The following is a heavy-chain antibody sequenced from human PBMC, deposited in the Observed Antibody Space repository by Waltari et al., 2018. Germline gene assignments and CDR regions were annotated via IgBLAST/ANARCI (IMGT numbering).Heavy chain of an antibody. CDR1: GYTFISYY. CDR3: ARDMGTNRGIYSGPDY. V-gene: IGHV1-46*01. CDR2: ITPSGGST. Sequence: QVQLVQSGAEVKKPGASVKVSCKASGYTFISYYMHWVRQAPGQGLEWMGIITPSGGSTNYAQKFQGRVTMTRDTSTSTVYMELSSLRSEDTAVYYCARDMGTNRGIYSGPDYWGQGTLVTVSS. D-gene: IGHD5-12*01. J-gene: IGHJ4*02.